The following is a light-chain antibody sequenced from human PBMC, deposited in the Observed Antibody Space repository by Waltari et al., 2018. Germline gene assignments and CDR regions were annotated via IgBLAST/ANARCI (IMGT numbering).Light chain of an antibody. V-gene: IGLV4-69*01. CDR2: VNSDGSH. CDR1: SGHSTNI. Sequence: QLVLTQSPSASASLGASVKLTCTLSSGHSTNIIAWLQQHPEKGPGYLMNVNSDGSHNKGVGIPDRFSGSSSGAERYLTISSLQSEDEADYYCQTGGHGTWVFGGGTRLTVL. CDR3: QTGGHGTWV. J-gene: IGLJ3*02.